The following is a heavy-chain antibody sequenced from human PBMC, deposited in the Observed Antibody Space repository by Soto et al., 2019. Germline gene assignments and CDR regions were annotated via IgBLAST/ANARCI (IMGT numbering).Heavy chain of an antibody. CDR3: AKGSEAARQELDY. J-gene: IGHJ4*02. CDR2: ISMDGSDK. CDR1: GFTFSTYG. V-gene: IGHV3-30*18. D-gene: IGHD6-6*01. Sequence: QVQLVESGGGVVQPGRSLRLSCAASGFTFSTYGMHWVRQAPGEGPEWVAAISMDGSDKYYAGSVKGRFTISRDNSKNPLYLQMSSLTDDDTAVYYCAKGSEAARQELDYWGQGTLVTVSS.